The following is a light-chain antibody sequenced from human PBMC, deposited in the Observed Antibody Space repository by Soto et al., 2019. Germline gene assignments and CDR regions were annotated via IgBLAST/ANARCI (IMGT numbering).Light chain of an antibody. Sequence: QTALTQPPSGSWAPGQSVTISCTGTSSDLCGYNYVSWYQQHPAKAPKLIISEVSKRPPGVPDRFSGSKSGNTASLTVSGLQAQDESDYYCTSHAGSNNYVYGTGTKVSVL. CDR2: EVS. CDR1: SSDLCGYNY. J-gene: IGLJ1*01. V-gene: IGLV2-8*01. CDR3: TSHAGSNNYV.